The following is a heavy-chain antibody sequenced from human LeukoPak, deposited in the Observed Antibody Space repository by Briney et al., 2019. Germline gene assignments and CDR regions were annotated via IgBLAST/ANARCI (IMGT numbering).Heavy chain of an antibody. CDR1: GFTFSSYE. CDR2: ISSSGSTI. Sequence: GGSPRLSCAASGFTFSSYEMNWVRQAPGKGLEWVSYISSSGSTIYYADSVKGRFTISRDNAKNSLYLQMSSLRAEDTAVYYCAREPLRGEPFDYWGQGTLVTVSS. J-gene: IGHJ4*02. V-gene: IGHV3-48*03. D-gene: IGHD3-10*01. CDR3: AREPLRGEPFDY.